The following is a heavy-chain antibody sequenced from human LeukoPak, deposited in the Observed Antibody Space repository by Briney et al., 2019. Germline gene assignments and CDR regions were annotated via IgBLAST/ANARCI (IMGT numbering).Heavy chain of an antibody. CDR2: IYYSGST. Sequence: SETLSLTCTVSGGSISSSSYYWGWIRQPPGKGLEWIGSIYYSGSTYYNPSLKSRVTISVDTSKNQFSLKLSSVTAADTAVYYCARGPMQDTGFDPWGQGTLVTVSP. V-gene: IGHV4-39*01. CDR1: GGSISSSSYY. J-gene: IGHJ5*02. CDR3: ARGPMQDTGFDP. D-gene: IGHD2-8*02.